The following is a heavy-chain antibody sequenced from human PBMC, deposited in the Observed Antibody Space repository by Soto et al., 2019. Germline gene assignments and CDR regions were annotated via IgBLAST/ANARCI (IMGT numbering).Heavy chain of an antibody. Sequence: DEQLLESGGHLVQPGGSLRLSCAASGFTFSSYAMSWVRQAPGKGLEWVSSVSAGGDMTYYSDSVKGRFTISRDNSNNALFLQMNSLRIEDTALYYCARGDRGGSGSPASYYYSGLDVWGQGTTVTVS. CDR2: VSAGGDMT. V-gene: IGHV3-23*01. CDR3: ARGDRGGSGSPASYYYSGLDV. J-gene: IGHJ6*02. D-gene: IGHD3-10*01. CDR1: GFTFSSYA.